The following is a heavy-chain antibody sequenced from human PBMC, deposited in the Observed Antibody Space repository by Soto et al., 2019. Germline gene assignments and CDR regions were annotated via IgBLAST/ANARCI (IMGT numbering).Heavy chain of an antibody. CDR1: GYTFTRYY. CDR2: INATGGST. CDR3: ARDGVGDSLDY. Sequence: QVQLVQSGAEVKRPGASVKVSCKASGYTFTRYYMHWVRQAPGQGLEWMGIINATGGSTAYAQKFQGRVTMTRDMSTSTVYMELTYLRSDDTAVYFCARDGVGDSLDYWGQGTLVTVSS. V-gene: IGHV1-46*01. J-gene: IGHJ4*02. D-gene: IGHD4-17*01.